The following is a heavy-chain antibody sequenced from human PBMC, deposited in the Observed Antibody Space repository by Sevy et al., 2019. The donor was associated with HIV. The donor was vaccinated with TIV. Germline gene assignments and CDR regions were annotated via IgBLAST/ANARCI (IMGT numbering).Heavy chain of an antibody. CDR3: ARVPRTRSIAAAALYYFDY. Sequence: SESLSLSCTVSGGSIRTFYWSWIRQPPGKGLVCIGYMYYSGSTNYNPSLKSRVTISVDTSKNQFSLKLSSVTAADTAVYYCARVPRTRSIAAAALYYFDYWGQGTLVTVSS. CDR2: MYYSGST. J-gene: IGHJ4*02. CDR1: GGSIRTFY. V-gene: IGHV4-59*01. D-gene: IGHD6-13*01.